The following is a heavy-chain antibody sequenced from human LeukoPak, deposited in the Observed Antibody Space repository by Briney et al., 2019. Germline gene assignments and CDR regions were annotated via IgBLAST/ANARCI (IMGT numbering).Heavy chain of an antibody. V-gene: IGHV3-53*05. J-gene: IGHJ4*02. CDR2: IYSGGST. D-gene: IGHD1-26*01. CDR1: GFTVSSNY. Sequence: GGSLRLSCAASGFTVSSNYMSWVRQAPGKGLEWVSVIYSGGSTYYADSVKGRFTISRDNSKNTLYLQMNSLRAEDTAVYYCAKAQGSGSDFLFDYWGQGTLVAVSS. CDR3: AKAQGSGSDFLFDY.